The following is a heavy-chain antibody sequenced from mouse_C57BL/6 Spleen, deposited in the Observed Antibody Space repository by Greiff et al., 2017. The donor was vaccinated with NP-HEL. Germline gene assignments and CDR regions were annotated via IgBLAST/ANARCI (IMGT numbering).Heavy chain of an antibody. J-gene: IGHJ3*01. Sequence: EVKVEESGGGLVKPGGSLKLSCAASGFTFSDYGMHWVRQAPEKGLEWVAYISSGSSTIYYADTVKGRFTISRDNAKNTLFLQMTSLRSEDTAMYYCARGPTTVVAPVAYWGQGTLVTVSA. D-gene: IGHD1-1*01. V-gene: IGHV5-17*01. CDR2: ISSGSSTI. CDR3: ARGPTTVVAPVAY. CDR1: GFTFSDYG.